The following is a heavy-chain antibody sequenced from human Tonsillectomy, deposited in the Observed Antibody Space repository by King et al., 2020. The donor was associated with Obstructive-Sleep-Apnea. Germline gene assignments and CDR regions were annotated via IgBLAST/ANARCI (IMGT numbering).Heavy chain of an antibody. J-gene: IGHJ4*02. V-gene: IGHV1-18*04. Sequence: VQLVESGAEVKEPGVSVNVSCKASVYPFTSYGISWVRQAPGQGLECMCCISPYNGNTNHAQKIQGRVTLNTDTSSSTAYMELMSQRSDDTAVYYCAREGFYFDSSGYYPYYFDHWGQGTLVTVSS. D-gene: IGHD3-22*01. CDR2: ISPYNGNT. CDR3: AREGFYFDSSGYYPYYFDH. CDR1: VYPFTSYG.